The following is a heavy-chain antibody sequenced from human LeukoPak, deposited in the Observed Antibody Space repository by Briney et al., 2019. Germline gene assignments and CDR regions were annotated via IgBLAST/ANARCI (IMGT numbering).Heavy chain of an antibody. D-gene: IGHD3-10*01. J-gene: IGHJ4*02. V-gene: IGHV3-23*01. CDR2: ISGSGGST. Sequence: PGGSLRLSCAASGFTFSSYAMSWVRQAPGKGLEWVSAISGSGGSTYYADSVKGRFTISRDNSKNTLYLQMNSLRAEDTAVYYCARSYIGYYSGLVSYGQLGYWGQGTLVTVCS. CDR3: ARSYIGYYSGLVSYGQLGY. CDR1: GFTFSSYA.